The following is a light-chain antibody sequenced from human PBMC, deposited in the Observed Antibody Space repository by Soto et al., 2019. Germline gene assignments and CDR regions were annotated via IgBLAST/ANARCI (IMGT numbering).Light chain of an antibody. CDR3: QQYGTSEII. Sequence: EVVLTQSPGTLSLSPGERATLSCRASQNVANYLDWYQQKPGQAPRLLIYESSNRATGIPDRFSGSGSGTDFTLTISRLEPEDFAVFYCQQYGTSEIIFGQGTRLEI. J-gene: IGKJ5*01. CDR2: ESS. V-gene: IGKV3-20*01. CDR1: QNVANY.